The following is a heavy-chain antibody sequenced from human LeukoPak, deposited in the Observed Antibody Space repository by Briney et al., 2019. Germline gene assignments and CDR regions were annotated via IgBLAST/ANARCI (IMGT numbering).Heavy chain of an antibody. V-gene: IGHV4-34*01. CDR1: GGSFSGYY. J-gene: IGHJ5*02. CDR2: INHGGST. D-gene: IGHD6-13*01. CDR3: ARGRPPYSSSWYARFSNWFDP. Sequence: SETLSLTCAVYGGSFSGYYWSWIRQPPGKGLEWIGEINHGGSTNYNPSLKSRVTISVDTSKNQFSLKLSSVTAADTAVYYCARGRPPYSSSWYARFSNWFDPWGQGTLVTVSS.